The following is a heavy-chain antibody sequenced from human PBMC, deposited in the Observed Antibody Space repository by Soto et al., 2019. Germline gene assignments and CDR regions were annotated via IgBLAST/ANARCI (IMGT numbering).Heavy chain of an antibody. Sequence: EVQLVESGGGLVKPGGSLRLSCAASGFTFSTYSMNWVRQAPGKGLEWVSSISSGGADMSYGESVRGRFTISRDNARTSVYLQMQSLRAEDTAVYYCARDQGNYDFVGGYDYWGQGTLVNVSS. CDR2: ISSGGADM. V-gene: IGHV3-21*02. CDR1: GFTFSTYS. J-gene: IGHJ4*02. D-gene: IGHD3-3*01. CDR3: ARDQGNYDFVGGYDY.